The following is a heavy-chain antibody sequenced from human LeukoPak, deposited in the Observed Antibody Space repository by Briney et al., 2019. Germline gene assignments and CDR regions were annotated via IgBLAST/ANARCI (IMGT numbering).Heavy chain of an antibody. V-gene: IGHV4-39*07. CDR1: GGSISSSSYY. D-gene: IGHD2-15*01. CDR2: IYYSGST. Sequence: PSETLSLTCTVSGGSISSSSYYWGWIRQPPGKGLEWIGSIYYSGSTNYNPSLKSRVTISVDTSKNQFSLKLSSVTAADTAVYYCARMLEGGYFDYWGQGTLVTVSS. J-gene: IGHJ4*02. CDR3: ARMLEGGYFDY.